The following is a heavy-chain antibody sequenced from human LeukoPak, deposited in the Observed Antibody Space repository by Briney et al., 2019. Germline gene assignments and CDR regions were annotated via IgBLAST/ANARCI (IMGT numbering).Heavy chain of an antibody. CDR1: GYTFTAYN. Sequence: ASVKVSCKAFGYTFTAYNMHWVRQAPGQGLEWMGWINPNSGGTCYAQKFQGRVTITRDTSISTAYIELSSLRADDTAVFYCASNFHSSGYFAFDIWGQGTMVTVSS. J-gene: IGHJ3*02. CDR3: ASNFHSSGYFAFDI. V-gene: IGHV1-2*02. CDR2: INPNSGGT. D-gene: IGHD3-22*01.